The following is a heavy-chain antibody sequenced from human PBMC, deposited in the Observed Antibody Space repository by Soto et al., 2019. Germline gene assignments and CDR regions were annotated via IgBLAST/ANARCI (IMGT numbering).Heavy chain of an antibody. CDR3: ARDCSGGSGYSYGMDV. CDR2: ISAYNGNT. CDR1: GYTFTSYG. Sequence: QVQLVQSGAEVKKPGASVKVSCKASGYTFTSYGISWVRQAPGQGLEWMGWISAYNGNTNYAQKLQGRVTMTTDTSMSKAYMELRSLRSDDTAVYYCARDCSGGSGYSYGMDVWGQGTTVTVSS. J-gene: IGHJ6*02. D-gene: IGHD2-15*01. V-gene: IGHV1-18*01.